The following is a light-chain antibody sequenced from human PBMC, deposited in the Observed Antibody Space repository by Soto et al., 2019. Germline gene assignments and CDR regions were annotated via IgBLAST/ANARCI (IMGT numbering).Light chain of an antibody. CDR3: CSYAGTYTYI. J-gene: IGLJ1*01. CDR1: SYDVGTYNS. CDR2: DVT. V-gene: IGLV2-11*01. Sequence: QSALTQPRSVSGSPAQSVTISCTATSYDVGTYNSVCWFQEHPGKAPQLMIYDVTKRPSGVPDRFSGSKSGNTASLTISGLQSDDEASYYCCSYAGTYTYICGTGTKLTVL.